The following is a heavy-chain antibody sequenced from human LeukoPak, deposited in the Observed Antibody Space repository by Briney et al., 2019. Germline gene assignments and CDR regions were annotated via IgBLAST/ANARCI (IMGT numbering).Heavy chain of an antibody. J-gene: IGHJ4*02. CDR2: IYHSGST. D-gene: IGHD6-13*01. CDR1: GGSISSSNW. CDR3: ARQYGRSSSSWYFRREKGFDY. V-gene: IGHV4-4*02. Sequence: SETLSLTCAVSGGSISSSNWWSWVRQPPGKGLEWIGEIYHSGSTNYNPSLKSRVTISVDKSKNQFSLKLSSVTAADTAVYYCARQYGRSSSSWYFRREKGFDYWGQGTLVTVSS.